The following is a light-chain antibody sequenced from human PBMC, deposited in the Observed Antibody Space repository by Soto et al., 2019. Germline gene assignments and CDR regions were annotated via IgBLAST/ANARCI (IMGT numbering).Light chain of an antibody. CDR3: QQRSNWFLT. CDR1: EDVITN. J-gene: IGKJ4*01. V-gene: IGKV3D-11*01. Sequence: EIVMTQSPVTLSVSPGERATLSCRASEDVITNLAWYQQKPGQAPRLLIYAASQRATGIPARFSGSGSGTDFTLTISSLEPEDFAVYYCQQRSNWFLTFGGGTKVDIK. CDR2: AAS.